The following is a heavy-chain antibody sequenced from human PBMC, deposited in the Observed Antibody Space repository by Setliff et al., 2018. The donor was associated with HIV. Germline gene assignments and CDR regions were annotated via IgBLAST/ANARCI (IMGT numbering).Heavy chain of an antibody. CDR3: AKGEATLNTPLDY. Sequence: PGGSLRLFCAASGFTFSNFWMSWVRQAPGKGLEWVANIKQDGSEKYYVGSVKGRFTISRDSAKNSLYLQMNSLRSEDTAIYYCAKGEATLNTPLDYWGQGTLVTVSS. V-gene: IGHV3-7*03. D-gene: IGHD1-26*01. J-gene: IGHJ4*02. CDR2: IKQDGSEK. CDR1: GFTFSNFW.